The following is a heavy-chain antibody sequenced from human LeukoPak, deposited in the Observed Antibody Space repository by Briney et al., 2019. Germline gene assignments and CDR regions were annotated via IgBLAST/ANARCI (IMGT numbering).Heavy chain of an antibody. CDR1: GFTFSSYA. CDR2: ISYDGSNK. V-gene: IGHV3-30*04. Sequence: GGSLRLSCAASGFTFSSYAMHWVRQAPGKGLEWVAVISYDGSNKYYADSVKGRFTISRDNSKNTLYLQMNSLRAEDTAVYYCAASVGYSYGYFDYWGQGTLVTVSS. J-gene: IGHJ4*02. D-gene: IGHD5-18*01. CDR3: AASVGYSYGYFDY.